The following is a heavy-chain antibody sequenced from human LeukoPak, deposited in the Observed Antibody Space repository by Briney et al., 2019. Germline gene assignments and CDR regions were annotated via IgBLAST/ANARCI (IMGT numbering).Heavy chain of an antibody. CDR3: ARDSSSVEACDL. D-gene: IGHD6-13*01. V-gene: IGHV3-23*01. CDR1: GCTFRHYA. Sequence: GGSLRLSCAASGCTFRHYAMRWVRQAPGKGLEGVSTISGSGGITYYADSVKGRFTISRDNSKNTLYLQMNSLRAEDTAVYFCARDSSSVEACDLWGQGTMVTVSS. CDR2: ISGSGGIT. J-gene: IGHJ3*01.